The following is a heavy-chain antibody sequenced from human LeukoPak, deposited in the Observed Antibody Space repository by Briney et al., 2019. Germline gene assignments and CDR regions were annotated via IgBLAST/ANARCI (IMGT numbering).Heavy chain of an antibody. V-gene: IGHV1-69*05. D-gene: IGHD5-24*01. J-gene: IGHJ4*02. CDR3: ARGARWLQSHFDY. CDR2: IIPILGTA. Sequence: RASVKVSCKASGGTFSSYAISWVRQAPGQGLEWMGGIIPILGTANYAQKFQGRVTITTDESTSTAYMELSSLRSEDTAVYYCARGARWLQSHFDYWGQGTLVTVSS. CDR1: GGTFSSYA.